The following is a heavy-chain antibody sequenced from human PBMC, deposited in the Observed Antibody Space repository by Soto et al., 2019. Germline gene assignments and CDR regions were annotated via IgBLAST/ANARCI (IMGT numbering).Heavy chain of an antibody. Sequence: GGSLRLSCAASGFTFSSYAMSWVRQAPGKGLEWVSAISGSGGSTYYADSVKGRFTISRDNPKNTLYLQMNSLRAEDTAVYYCAKEGGATIFGVVTDAFDIWGQGTMVTVSS. D-gene: IGHD3-3*01. CDR1: GFTFSSYA. CDR2: ISGSGGST. J-gene: IGHJ3*02. V-gene: IGHV3-23*01. CDR3: AKEGGATIFGVVTDAFDI.